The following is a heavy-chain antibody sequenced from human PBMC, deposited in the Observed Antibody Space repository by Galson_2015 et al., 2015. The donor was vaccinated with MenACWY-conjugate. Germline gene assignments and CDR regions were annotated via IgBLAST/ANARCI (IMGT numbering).Heavy chain of an antibody. D-gene: IGHD1-26*01. CDR2: ISPGDSNT. V-gene: IGHV5-51*01. CDR3: ARHPPGGRGMDV. J-gene: IGHJ6*02. CDR1: GYIFTTYW. Sequence: QSGAEVKKPGESLKISCKASGYIFTTYWIAWVRQLPGKGLEWMGLISPGDSNTRYSPSFQGQVTISADKSISTAYLQWSSLKASDTAMYYCARHPPGGRGMDVWGQGTTVTVSS.